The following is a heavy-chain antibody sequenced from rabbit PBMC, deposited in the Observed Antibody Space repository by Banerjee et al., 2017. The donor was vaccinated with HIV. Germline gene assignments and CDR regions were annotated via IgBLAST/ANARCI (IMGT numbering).Heavy chain of an antibody. Sequence: QSLEESGGGLVQPEGSLTLTCTASGFTLSSYYMCWVRQVPGKGLEWSACIAAGSSGSTGYASWAKGRFTISKTSSTTVTLQMTSLTAADTATYFCARYYYTYAYGGYADLWGPGTLVTV. J-gene: IGHJ4*01. CDR3: ARYYYTYAYGGYADL. CDR2: IAAGSSGST. D-gene: IGHD6-1*01. CDR1: GFTLSSYY. V-gene: IGHV1S40*01.